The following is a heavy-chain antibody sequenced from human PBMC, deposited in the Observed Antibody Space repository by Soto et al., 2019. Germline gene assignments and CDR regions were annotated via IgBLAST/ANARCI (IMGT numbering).Heavy chain of an antibody. D-gene: IGHD2-15*01. CDR1: SGSISSSNW. V-gene: IGHV4-4*02. CDR3: ATVVVVAARLRGWHWFDP. J-gene: IGHJ5*02. CDR2: IYHSGST. Sequence: QVQLQESGPGLVKPSGTLSLTCAVSSGSISSSNWWSWVRQPPGKGLEWIGEIYHSGSTNYNPSLKSRVTISVDKSKNLFSLKLSSVTAADTAVYYCATVVVVAARLRGWHWFDPWGQGTLATVSS.